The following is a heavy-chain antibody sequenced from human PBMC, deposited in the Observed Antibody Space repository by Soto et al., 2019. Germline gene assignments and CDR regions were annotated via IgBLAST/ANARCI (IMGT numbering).Heavy chain of an antibody. CDR2: ISTSGLST. CDR3: AKETAAAGTQ. V-gene: IGHV3-64*01. CDR1: GFTFSSYA. J-gene: IGHJ4*02. Sequence: PGGSLRLSCAASGFTFSSYAMHWVRQAPGKGLEYVSGISTSGLSTDYANSVKGRFYISRDNSKNTLYLQMNSLRAEDTAVYYCAKETAAAGTQWGQGTLVTVSS. D-gene: IGHD6-13*01.